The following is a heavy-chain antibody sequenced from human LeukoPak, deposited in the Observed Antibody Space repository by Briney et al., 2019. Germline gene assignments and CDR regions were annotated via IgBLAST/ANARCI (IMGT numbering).Heavy chain of an antibody. D-gene: IGHD5-18*01. CDR3: TRNSWIQLWAPMDV. CDR1: GGTFSSYA. V-gene: IGHV1-69*05. CDR2: IIPIFGTA. J-gene: IGHJ6*03. Sequence: ASVKVSCKASGGTFSSYAISWVRQAPGQGLEWMGGIIPIFGTANYAQKFQGRVTITTDESTSTAYMELSSLRPEDTAVYYCTRNSWIQLWAPMDVWGKGTTVTVSS.